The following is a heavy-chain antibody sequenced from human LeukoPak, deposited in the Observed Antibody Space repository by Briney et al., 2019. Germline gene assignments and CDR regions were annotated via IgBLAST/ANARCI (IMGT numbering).Heavy chain of an antibody. CDR2: INTSGTT. J-gene: IGHJ4*02. D-gene: IGHD3-10*01. CDR3: ARGRVSGGFYLNGFDF. CDR1: GDSISPYY. Sequence: SETLSLTCTVSGDSISPYYWSWIRQPAGKGLEWIGRINTSGTTVYNPSLKGRVTMSVNTSKNQLSLKLSSVTAPDTAMYYCARGRVSGGFYLNGFDFWGQGAQVTVSS. V-gene: IGHV4-4*07.